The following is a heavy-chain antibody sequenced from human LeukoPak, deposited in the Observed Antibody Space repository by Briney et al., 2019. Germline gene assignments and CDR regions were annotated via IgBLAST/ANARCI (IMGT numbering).Heavy chain of an antibody. V-gene: IGHV3-23*01. CDR1: GFTFSSYA. D-gene: IGHD6-13*01. J-gene: IGHJ4*02. Sequence: GGSLRLSCAASGFTFSSYAMSWVRPAPGKGLEWVSTISGSSGSTYYADSVKGRFTISRDNSKNTLYLQMNSLRAEDTAVYYCARDSRLSSSWYYFDYWGQGTLVTVSS. CDR3: ARDSRLSSSWYYFDY. CDR2: ISGSSGST.